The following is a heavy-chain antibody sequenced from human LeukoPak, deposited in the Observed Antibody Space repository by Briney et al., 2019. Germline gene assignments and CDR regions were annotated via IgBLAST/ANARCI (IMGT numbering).Heavy chain of an antibody. CDR1: GYTVTSYD. Sequence: ASVKVSCKASGYTVTSYDINWVRQATGQGLEWMGWINPNSGNTGYAQKFQGRVTITRNTSISTAYMELSSLRSEDTAVYYCARSSSSSYYYYYYYMDVWGKGTTVTVSS. J-gene: IGHJ6*03. D-gene: IGHD6-6*01. CDR2: INPNSGNT. V-gene: IGHV1-8*03. CDR3: ARSSSSSYYYYYYYMDV.